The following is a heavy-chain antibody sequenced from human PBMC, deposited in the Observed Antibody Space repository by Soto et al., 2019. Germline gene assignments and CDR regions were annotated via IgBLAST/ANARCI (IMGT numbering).Heavy chain of an antibody. V-gene: IGHV5-51*01. J-gene: IGHJ6*02. Sequence: PGESLKISCKGSGYSFTSYWIGWVRQMPGKGLEWMGIIYPGDSDTRYSPSFQGQVTISADKSISTAYLQWSSLKASDTAMYYCALLTTVKLGGYYGMDVWGQGTTVTVSS. CDR2: IYPGDSDT. CDR3: ALLTTVKLGGYYGMDV. CDR1: GYSFTSYW. D-gene: IGHD4-17*01.